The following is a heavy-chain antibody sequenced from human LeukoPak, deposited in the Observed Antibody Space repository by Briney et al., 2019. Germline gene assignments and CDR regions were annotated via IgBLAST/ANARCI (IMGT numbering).Heavy chain of an antibody. CDR2: ISAYNGDT. CDR3: ARVYSGVPYYYYGMDV. Sequence: GASVKVSCKAFGYTFTNFGITWVRQAPGQGLEWMGWISAYNGDTKYGQNFQGRVTMTTDTSTSTAYMDLRSLSSDDTAVYYCARVYSGVPYYYYGMDVWGQGTTVTVSS. CDR1: GYTFTNFG. J-gene: IGHJ6*02. V-gene: IGHV1-18*01. D-gene: IGHD2-8*01.